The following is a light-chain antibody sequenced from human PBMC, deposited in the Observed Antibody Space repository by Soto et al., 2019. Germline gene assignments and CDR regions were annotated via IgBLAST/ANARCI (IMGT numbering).Light chain of an antibody. CDR1: SSDVGGYNY. Sequence: QSALTQPASVSGSPGQSITISCIGTSSDVGGYNYVSWYQQHPGKAPKLMIYDVSNRPSGVSNRFSGSKSGNTASLTISGLQAEDEADYYCNSYTKSSTLNWVFGGGTKLTVL. CDR2: DVS. J-gene: IGLJ3*02. CDR3: NSYTKSSTLNWV. V-gene: IGLV2-14*01.